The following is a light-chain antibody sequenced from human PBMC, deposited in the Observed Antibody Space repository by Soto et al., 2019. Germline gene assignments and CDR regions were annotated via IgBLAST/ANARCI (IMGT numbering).Light chain of an antibody. CDR3: QQYGSSPRT. V-gene: IGKV3-20*01. Sequence: EIVFTQSPGTLSFSPGERATLSCRASQSISGSYLAWYQQKPGQAPRLLIYGASSRATGFPDRFSGSGSGTDLTLTISSLEPEDFAVYYCQQYGSSPRTFGQGTKVDIK. CDR2: GAS. J-gene: IGKJ1*01. CDR1: QSISGSY.